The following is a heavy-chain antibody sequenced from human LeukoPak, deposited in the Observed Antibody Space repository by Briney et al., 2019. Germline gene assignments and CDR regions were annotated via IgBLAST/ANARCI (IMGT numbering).Heavy chain of an antibody. D-gene: IGHD3-10*01. Sequence: GGSLRLSCAASGFTFSDYYMSWIRQAPGKGLEWVSYISSSSSCTNYADSVKGRFTISRDNAKNSLYLQMNSLRAEDTAVYYCARGGLGYYGSGSYFAFDIWGQGTMVTVSS. CDR1: GFTFSDYY. CDR3: ARGGLGYYGSGSYFAFDI. V-gene: IGHV3-11*06. J-gene: IGHJ3*02. CDR2: ISSSSSCT.